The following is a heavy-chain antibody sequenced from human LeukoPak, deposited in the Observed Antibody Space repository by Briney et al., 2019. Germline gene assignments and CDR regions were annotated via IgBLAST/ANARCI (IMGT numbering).Heavy chain of an antibody. V-gene: IGHV1-2*06. CDR3: ARVEGSSGWYYFDY. J-gene: IGHJ4*02. CDR2: INPNSGGT. D-gene: IGHD6-19*01. Sequence: ASVKVSCKASGYTFTGYYMHGVRQAPGQGLEWMGRINPNSGGTNYAQKFQGRVTMTRDTSISTAYMELSRLRSDDTAVYYCARVEGSSGWYYFDYWGQGTLVTVSS. CDR1: GYTFTGYY.